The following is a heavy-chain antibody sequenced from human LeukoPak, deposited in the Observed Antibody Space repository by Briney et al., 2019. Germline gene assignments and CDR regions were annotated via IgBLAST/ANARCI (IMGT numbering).Heavy chain of an antibody. D-gene: IGHD3-22*01. CDR1: GGSISPYY. CDR3: ARGMYYYDSSGYWPFDP. V-gene: IGHV4-59*01. J-gene: IGHJ5*02. CDR2: IYYSGST. Sequence: PSGTLSLTCTVSGGSISPYYWNWIRQPPGKRLEWIGYIYYSGSTYYNPSLKSRVTISVDTSKNQFSLKLSSVTAADTAVYYCARGMYYYDSSGYWPFDPWGQGTLVTVSS.